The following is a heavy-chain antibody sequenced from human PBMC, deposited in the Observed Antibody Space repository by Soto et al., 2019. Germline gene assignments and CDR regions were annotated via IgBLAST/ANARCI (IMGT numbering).Heavy chain of an antibody. J-gene: IGHJ5*02. CDR3: ARETVVTLVYWFDP. CDR2: INQSGST. Sequence: SETLSLTCAVYGGSFSNYYWSWIRQPPGKGLEWIGEINQSGSTNYNPSLKSRVTISVDTSKNQFSLKLSSVTAADTAVYYCARETVVTLVYWFDPWGQGTLVTVSS. D-gene: IGHD2-21*02. CDR1: GGSFSNYY. V-gene: IGHV4-34*01.